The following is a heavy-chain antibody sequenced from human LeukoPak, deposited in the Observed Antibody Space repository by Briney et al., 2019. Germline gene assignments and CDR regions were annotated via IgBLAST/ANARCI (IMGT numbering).Heavy chain of an antibody. D-gene: IGHD5-24*01. CDR2: INPSGGST. J-gene: IGHJ2*01. CDR1: GYTFTSYY. Sequence: GTSVKVSCKASGYTFTSYYMHWVRQAPGQGLEWMGIINPSGGSTSYAQKFQGRVTMTRDTSTSTVYMELSSLRSEDTAVYYCARDPSRRDGYREGWYFDLWGRGTLVTVSS. CDR3: ARDPSRRDGYREGWYFDL. V-gene: IGHV1-46*01.